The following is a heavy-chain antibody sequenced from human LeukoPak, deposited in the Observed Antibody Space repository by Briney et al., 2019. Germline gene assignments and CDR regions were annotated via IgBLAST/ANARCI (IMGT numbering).Heavy chain of an antibody. D-gene: IGHD6-19*01. Sequence: GRSLRLSCAASGFTFSYYGLHWVRQGPGKGLEWVAVISYDGSNKYYADSVKGRFTISRDNSKNTLYLQMNSLRAEDTAVYYCAKQCGGSDWFDAFDIWGQGTMVTVSS. CDR1: GFTFSYYG. V-gene: IGHV3-30*18. CDR3: AKQCGGSDWFDAFDI. J-gene: IGHJ3*02. CDR2: ISYDGSNK.